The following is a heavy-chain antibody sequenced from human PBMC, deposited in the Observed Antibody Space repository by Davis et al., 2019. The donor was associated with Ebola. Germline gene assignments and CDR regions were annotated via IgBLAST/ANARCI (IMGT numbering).Heavy chain of an antibody. CDR1: GYTFTGYY. CDR3: ARDLEGRDGDSWSYYYYYMDV. CDR2: INPNSGGT. J-gene: IGHJ6*03. Sequence: ASVEVSCKASGYTFTGYYMHWVRQAPGQGLEWMGWINPNSGGTNYAQKFQGRVTMTRDTSISTAYMELSRLRSDDTAVYYCARDLEGRDGDSWSYYYYYMDVWGKGTTVTVSS. D-gene: IGHD6-13*01. V-gene: IGHV1-2*02.